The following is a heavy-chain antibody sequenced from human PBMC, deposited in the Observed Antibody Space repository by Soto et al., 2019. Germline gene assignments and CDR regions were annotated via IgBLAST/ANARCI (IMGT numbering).Heavy chain of an antibody. CDR2: ISAYNGNT. Sequence: ASVKVSCKASGYTFTSYGISWVRQAPGQGLEWMGWISAYNGNTNYAQKLQGRVTMTTDTSTSTAYMELRSLRSDDTAVYYCARLPYYYDSSGYLYYFEYWGQGPLVTVSS. D-gene: IGHD3-22*01. CDR1: GYTFTSYG. J-gene: IGHJ4*02. V-gene: IGHV1-18*01. CDR3: ARLPYYYDSSGYLYYFEY.